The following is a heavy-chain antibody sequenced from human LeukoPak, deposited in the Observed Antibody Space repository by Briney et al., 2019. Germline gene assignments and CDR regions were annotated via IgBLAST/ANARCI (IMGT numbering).Heavy chain of an antibody. Sequence: ASVKVSCKAAGYTFINYDINWVRQATGQGLEWMGWMSPNSGNTGYAQKFQGRVTMTRNTSISTAYMELRSLRSEDTAVYYCTIGRNSGSYVFDYWGQGTLVTVSS. V-gene: IGHV1-8*01. J-gene: IGHJ4*02. CDR2: MSPNSGNT. CDR1: GYTFINYD. D-gene: IGHD1-26*01. CDR3: TIGRNSGSYVFDY.